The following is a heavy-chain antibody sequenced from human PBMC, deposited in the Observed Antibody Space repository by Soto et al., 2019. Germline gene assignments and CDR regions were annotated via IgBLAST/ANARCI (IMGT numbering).Heavy chain of an antibody. CDR2: ISAYNGNT. J-gene: IGHJ5*02. CDR1: GYTFTSYG. Sequence: ASVKVSCKASGYTFTSYGISWVRQAPGQGQEWMGWISAYNGNTTYAQKLQGRVTMTTDTSTSTDYMELRRLRSDDTAVYYCAIDSGQVETTLRFAPWGRGTLLSVSS. D-gene: IGHD4-17*01. V-gene: IGHV1-18*01. CDR3: AIDSGQVETTLRFAP.